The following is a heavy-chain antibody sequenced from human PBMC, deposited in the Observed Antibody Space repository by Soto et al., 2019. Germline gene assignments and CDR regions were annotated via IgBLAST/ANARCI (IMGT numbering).Heavy chain of an antibody. CDR2: ISWNSGSI. V-gene: IGHV3-9*01. CDR3: AKYSSSWWGFDY. J-gene: IGHJ4*02. D-gene: IGHD6-13*01. CDR1: GFTFDDYA. Sequence: EVQLVESGGGLVQPGRSLRLSCAASGFTFDDYAMHWVRQAPGKGLEWVSGISWNSGSIGYADSVKGRFTISRDNAKNSLYLQMNSLRAEDTASYYCAKYSSSWWGFDYWGQGTLVTVSS.